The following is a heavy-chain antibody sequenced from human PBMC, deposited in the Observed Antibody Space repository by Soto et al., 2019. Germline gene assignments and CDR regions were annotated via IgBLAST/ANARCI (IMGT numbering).Heavy chain of an antibody. V-gene: IGHV4-39*01. D-gene: IGHD2-21*01. J-gene: IGHJ5*01. Sequence: QVHLQESGPGLVKPSETLSLTCTDSGVSIHNSHSFWAWIRQPPGKGLQFIASVYHNGGAHYNSSLKSRVTISVDTANNQVSLRMRSLTAADTAFYYCGRVVEGATRHTDPDSWGQGILVTVSS. CDR1: GVSIHNSHSF. CDR2: VYHNGGA. CDR3: GRVVEGATRHTDPDS.